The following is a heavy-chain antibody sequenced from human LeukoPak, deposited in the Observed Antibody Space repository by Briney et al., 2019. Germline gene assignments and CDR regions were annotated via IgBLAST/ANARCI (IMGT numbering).Heavy chain of an antibody. CDR3: ARTRAPSNGRVLYYMDV. CDR1: GFTFSSYS. D-gene: IGHD2-2*01. Sequence: GGSLRLSCAASGFTFSSYSMSWVRQAPGKGLEWVASIISISSHIYYADSVKGRFTIPRDNAKNSLYLQMNSLRAEDTAVYYCARTRAPSNGRVLYYMDVWGKGTTVTVSS. V-gene: IGHV3-21*01. CDR2: IISISSHI. J-gene: IGHJ6*03.